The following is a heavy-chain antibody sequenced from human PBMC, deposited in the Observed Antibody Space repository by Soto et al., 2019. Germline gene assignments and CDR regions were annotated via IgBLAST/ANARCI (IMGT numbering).Heavy chain of an antibody. D-gene: IGHD2-8*01. J-gene: IGHJ6*02. V-gene: IGHV1-18*01. CDR1: GYTFTSYG. CDR3: AKNGQPPYYYYGMDV. Sequence: ASVKVSCKASGYTFTSYGFSWVLQAPGQGLEWMGWISGYNGDTKYAQKFQGRVTMTVDTSTTTAYMELRSLTSDDRAVYYCAKNGQPPYYYYGMDVWGQGTTVTVSS. CDR2: ISGYNGDT.